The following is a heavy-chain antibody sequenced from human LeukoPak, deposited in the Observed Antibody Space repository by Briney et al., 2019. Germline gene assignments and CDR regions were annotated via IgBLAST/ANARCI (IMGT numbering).Heavy chain of an antibody. Sequence: SETLSLTCTVSGGSISSGSYYWSWIRQPAGKGLEWIGRIYTSGSTNYNPSLKSRVTISVDTSKNQFSLKLSSVTAADTAVYYCARVSSSWYQDWYFDLWGRGTLVTVSS. V-gene: IGHV4-61*02. J-gene: IGHJ2*01. D-gene: IGHD6-13*01. CDR3: ARVSSSWYQDWYFDL. CDR2: IYTSGST. CDR1: GGSISSGSYY.